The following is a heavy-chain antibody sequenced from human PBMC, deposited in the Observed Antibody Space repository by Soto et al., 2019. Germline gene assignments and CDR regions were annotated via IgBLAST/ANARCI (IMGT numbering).Heavy chain of an antibody. CDR2: ISVYNGNT. J-gene: IGHJ4*02. Sequence: ASVKVSCKASGYTFTTYGINWVRQAPGQGLGWMGWISVYNGNTNYAQKLQGRVTMTTDTSTSTAYMELRSLRSDDTAVYYCARDYYDSSGLYYFDYWGQGTLVTVSS. CDR1: GYTFTTYG. V-gene: IGHV1-18*04. D-gene: IGHD3-22*01. CDR3: ARDYYDSSGLYYFDY.